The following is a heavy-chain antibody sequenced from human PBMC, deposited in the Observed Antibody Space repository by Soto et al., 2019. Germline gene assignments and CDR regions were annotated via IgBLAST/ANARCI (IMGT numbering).Heavy chain of an antibody. V-gene: IGHV1-69*13. CDR3: ARLTTPPAGYSYGGPFDY. D-gene: IGHD5-18*01. CDR2: IIPIFGTA. CDR1: GGTFSSYA. Sequence: SVNVSCKASGGTFSSYAISWVRQAPGQGLEWMGGIIPIFGTANYAQKFQGRVTITADESTSTAYMELSSLRSEDTAVYYCARLTTPPAGYSYGGPFDYWGQGTLVTVSS. J-gene: IGHJ4*02.